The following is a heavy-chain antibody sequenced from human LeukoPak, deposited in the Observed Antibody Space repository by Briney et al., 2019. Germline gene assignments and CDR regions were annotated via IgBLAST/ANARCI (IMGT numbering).Heavy chain of an antibody. D-gene: IGHD3-3*01. V-gene: IGHV3-7*01. CDR1: GFTFSTYW. Sequence: GGSLRLSCAASGFTFSTYWMSWVRQAPGKGLEWVANIKQDGSEKYYVDSVKGRFTISRDNAKNSLYLQMNSLRAEDTAVYYCARERQNKDFWSGGDYWGQRTLVTVSS. J-gene: IGHJ4*02. CDR2: IKQDGSEK. CDR3: ARERQNKDFWSGGDY.